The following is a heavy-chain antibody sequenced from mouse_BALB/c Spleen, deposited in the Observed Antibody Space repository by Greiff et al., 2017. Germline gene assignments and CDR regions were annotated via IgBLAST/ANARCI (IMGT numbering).Heavy chain of an antibody. CDR3: ARQSGNYGAMDY. CDR2: ISSGGGST. V-gene: IGHV5-12-1*01. D-gene: IGHD2-1*01. Sequence: EVKLVESGGGLVKPGGSLKLSCAASGFAFSSYDMSWVRQTPEKRLEWVAYISSGGGSTYYPDTVKGRFTISRDNAKNTLYLQMSSLKSEDTAMYYGARQSGNYGAMDYWGQGTSVTVSS. CDR1: GFAFSSYD. J-gene: IGHJ4*01.